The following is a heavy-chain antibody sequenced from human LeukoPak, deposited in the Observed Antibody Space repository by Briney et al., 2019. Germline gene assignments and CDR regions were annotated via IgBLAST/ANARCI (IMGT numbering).Heavy chain of an antibody. Sequence: GGSLRLSCAGSGFGLGSYNMYWIRQAPGKGLEWVTLISFNGNDKKYADSVKGRFTVSRDNSRNTVFLQMNSLRAEDTAVYYCARRLGLGFGEYSNNWFDPWGQGTLVTVSS. D-gene: IGHD3-10*01. V-gene: IGHV3-30*04. CDR1: GFGLGSYN. J-gene: IGHJ5*02. CDR2: ISFNGNDK. CDR3: ARRLGLGFGEYSNNWFDP.